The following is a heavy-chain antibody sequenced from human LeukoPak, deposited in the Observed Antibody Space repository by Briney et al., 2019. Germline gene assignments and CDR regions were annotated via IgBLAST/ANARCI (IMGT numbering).Heavy chain of an antibody. CDR3: ARWGADVHCGGDCWHY. D-gene: IGHD2-21*02. V-gene: IGHV4-34*01. Sequence: SETLSLTCAVYGGSFSGYYWSWIRQPPGKGLEWIGEINHSGSTNYNPSLRSRVTISVDTSKNQFSLKLSSVTAADTAVYYCARWGADVHCGGDCWHYWGQGTLVTVSS. J-gene: IGHJ4*02. CDR2: INHSGST. CDR1: GGSFSGYY.